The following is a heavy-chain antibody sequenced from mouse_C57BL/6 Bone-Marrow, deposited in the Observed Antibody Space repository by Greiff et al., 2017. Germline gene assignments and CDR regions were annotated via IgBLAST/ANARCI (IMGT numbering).Heavy chain of an antibody. CDR1: GYTFTDYY. CDR3: ARSVDY. CDR2: INPYNGGT. J-gene: IGHJ2*01. Sequence: VQLQQSGPVLVKPGASVKMSCKASGYTFTDYYMNWVKQSHGKSLEWIGVINPYNGGTSYNQKFKGKATLTVDKYSSAVYMVLNSLTSEDSAVYYCARSVDYWGQGTTLTVSS. V-gene: IGHV1-19*01.